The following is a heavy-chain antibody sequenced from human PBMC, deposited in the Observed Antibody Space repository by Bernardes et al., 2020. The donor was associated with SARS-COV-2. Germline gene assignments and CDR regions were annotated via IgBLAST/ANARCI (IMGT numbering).Heavy chain of an antibody. J-gene: IGHJ4*02. V-gene: IGHV3-21*01. CDR3: ARDNGTSSWSYYFDY. CDR2: ISSSSSSI. Sequence: GGSLSLSRAASGFTFSSYSMNWVRPAPGKGLEWVSSISSSSSSIYYTDSVQGRFTISRDNAKTSLYLQMTSLRAEDTAVYYCARDNGTSSWSYYFDYWGQGTLVTVSS. CDR1: GFTFSSYS. D-gene: IGHD6-13*01.